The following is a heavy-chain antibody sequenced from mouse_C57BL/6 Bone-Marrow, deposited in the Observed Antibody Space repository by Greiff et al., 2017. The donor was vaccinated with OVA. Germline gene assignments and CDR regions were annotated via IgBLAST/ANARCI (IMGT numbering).Heavy chain of an antibody. CDR2: ILPSIGRT. CDR3: ARRGDGYYGFAY. J-gene: IGHJ3*01. CDR1: DSEVFPIAY. D-gene: IGHD2-3*01. V-gene: IGHV15-2*01. Sequence: VQLQQSGSELRSPGSSVKLSCKDFDSEVFPIAYMRWVRQKPGHGFEWIGGILPSIGRTIYGEKFEDKATLDADTLSNTAYVELNRLTSEDSAIYYCARRGDGYYGFAYWGQGTLVTVSA.